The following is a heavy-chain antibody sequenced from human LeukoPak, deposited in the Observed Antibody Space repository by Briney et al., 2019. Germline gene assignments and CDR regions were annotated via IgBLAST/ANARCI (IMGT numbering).Heavy chain of an antibody. CDR1: GGSISSSSYY. Sequence: SETLSLTCTVSGGSISSSSYYWGWIRQPPGKGLEWIGSIYYSGSTYYNPSLQSRVTISVDTSKNQFSLKLSSVTAADTAVYYCARRRKYYYDSSGYDYWGQGTLVTVSS. V-gene: IGHV4-39*01. D-gene: IGHD3-22*01. CDR3: ARRRKYYYDSSGYDY. CDR2: IYYSGST. J-gene: IGHJ4*02.